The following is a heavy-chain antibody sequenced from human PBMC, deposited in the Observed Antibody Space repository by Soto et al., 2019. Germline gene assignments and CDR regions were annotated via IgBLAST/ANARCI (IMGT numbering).Heavy chain of an antibody. CDR3: AKDIQQWLVLDAFDV. J-gene: IGHJ3*01. CDR1: VFTFINYA. CDR2: ISGSGGNT. D-gene: IGHD6-19*01. V-gene: IGHV3-23*01. Sequence: PGGSLSLSCAASVFTFINYAMSWVRQAPGKGLEWVSSISGSGGNTYADSVKGRFTISRDNSKNTLYLQMNSLRAEDTAVYFCAKDIQQWLVLDAFDVWGQGTMVTVSS.